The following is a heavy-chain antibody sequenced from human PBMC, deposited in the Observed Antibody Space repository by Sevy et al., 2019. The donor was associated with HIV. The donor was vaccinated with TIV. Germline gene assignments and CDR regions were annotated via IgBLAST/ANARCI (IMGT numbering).Heavy chain of an antibody. J-gene: IGHJ4*02. D-gene: IGHD3-10*02. CDR3: TTEAGNYYVTSPADY. V-gene: IGHV3-15*01. CDR1: GFTFSNAW. CDR2: IKSKTDGGTK. Sequence: LSLTCAASGFTFSNAWMSWVRQAPGKGLEWVGRIKSKTDGGTKDYAAPVKGRFTISRDDSKNTLYLQMNSLKTEDTAVYYCTTEAGNYYVTSPADYWGQGTLVTVS.